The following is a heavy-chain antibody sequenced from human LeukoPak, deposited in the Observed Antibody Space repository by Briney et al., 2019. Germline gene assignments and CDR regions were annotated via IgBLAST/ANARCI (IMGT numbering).Heavy chain of an antibody. J-gene: IGHJ4*02. Sequence: SETLSLTCTVPGGSISSGSYYWSWIRQPAGKGLEWIGRIYTSGSTNYNPSLKSRVTISVDTSKNQFSLKLSSVTAADTAVYYCARWRGSFYSGSYYDYWGQGTLVTVSS. V-gene: IGHV4-61*02. CDR3: ARWRGSFYSGSYYDY. D-gene: IGHD1-26*01. CDR2: IYTSGST. CDR1: GGSISSGSYY.